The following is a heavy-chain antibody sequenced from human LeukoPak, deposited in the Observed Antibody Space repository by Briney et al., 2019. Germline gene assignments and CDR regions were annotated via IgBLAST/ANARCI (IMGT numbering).Heavy chain of an antibody. CDR1: GGSISSGGYS. D-gene: IGHD4-17*01. CDR3: ARNRDYGSFQH. Sequence: PSETLSLTCTVSGGSISSGGYSWSWIRQPPGKGLEWIGYIYYSGSTYYNPSLRSRVTISVDTSKNQFSLKLSSVTAADTAVYYCARNRDYGSFQHWGQGTLVTVSS. J-gene: IGHJ1*01. CDR2: IYYSGST. V-gene: IGHV4-30-4*07.